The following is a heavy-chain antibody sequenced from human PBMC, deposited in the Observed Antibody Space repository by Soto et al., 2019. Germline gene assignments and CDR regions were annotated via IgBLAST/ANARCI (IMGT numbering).Heavy chain of an antibody. CDR2: ISTNGGTT. D-gene: IGHD3-16*01. CDR3: ANAGLGYYFQY. CDR1: GFTFAGYA. J-gene: IGHJ4*02. Sequence: EVQLLESGGGLVQPGGSLRLSCAASGFTFAGYAMSWVRQAPGKGLEWVSAISTNGGTTYYADSVKGRFTISRDNSKNTLYVQMNNLRAEDTAVYYCANAGLGYYFQYWGQGTLVTVSS. V-gene: IGHV3-23*01.